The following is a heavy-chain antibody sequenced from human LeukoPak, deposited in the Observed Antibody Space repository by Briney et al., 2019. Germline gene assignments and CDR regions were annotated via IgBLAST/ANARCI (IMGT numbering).Heavy chain of an antibody. CDR3: ARGHIVVLTAPDY. J-gene: IGHJ4*02. CDR2: INSDGSST. D-gene: IGHD2-21*02. CDR1: GFTFSSYW. Sequence: GGSLRLSCAASGFTFSSYWMHWVSQASGKGLVWVSRINSDGSSTSYADSVKGRFTISRDNAKNTLYLQMNSLRAEDTAVYYCARGHIVVLTAPDYWGQGTLVTVSS. V-gene: IGHV3-74*01.